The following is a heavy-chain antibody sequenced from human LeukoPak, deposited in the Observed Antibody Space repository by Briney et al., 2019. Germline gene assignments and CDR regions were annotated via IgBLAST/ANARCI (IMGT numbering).Heavy chain of an antibody. J-gene: IGHJ4*02. D-gene: IGHD3-10*01. CDR1: GYTFTSYD. CDR2: MNPNSGNT. CDR3: ARGKSTYYYGSGSYIGGY. V-gene: IGHV1-8*01. Sequence: ASVKVSCKASGYTFTSYDINWVRQATGQGLEWMGWMNPNSGNTGYAQKFQGRVTMTRNTSIGTAYMELSSLRSEDTAVYYCARGKSTYYYGSGSYIGGYWGQGTLVTVSS.